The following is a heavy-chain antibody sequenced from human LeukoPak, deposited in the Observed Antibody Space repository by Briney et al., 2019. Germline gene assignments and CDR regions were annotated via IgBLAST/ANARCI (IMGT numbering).Heavy chain of an antibody. Sequence: QPGGSLRLSCAASGFPFSSYAMTWVRQAPGKGLEWVSAISASGGSTYYADSVRGRFTISRDNSRNTLYLQMNSLRAEDTAVYYCAKASAGSGRALYYYGMDVWGKGTTVTVSS. V-gene: IGHV3-23*01. CDR2: ISASGGST. D-gene: IGHD3-10*01. CDR3: AKASAGSGRALYYYGMDV. J-gene: IGHJ6*04. CDR1: GFPFSSYA.